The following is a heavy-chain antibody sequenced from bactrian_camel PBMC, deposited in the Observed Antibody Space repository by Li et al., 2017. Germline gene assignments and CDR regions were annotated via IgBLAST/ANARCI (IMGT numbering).Heavy chain of an antibody. CDR1: GATYERNN. V-gene: IGHV3S40*01. Sequence: VQVGGSLRLSCVASGATYERNNMGWIRQVPGKEREGIAVIDSRSGGTLYADSVKGRFTISRDNAKNTVSLTVNSLNSEDTALYYCKSHIKDQFFLSYACRGIRDATYWGQGTQVTVS. D-gene: IGHD1*01. CDR2: IDSRSGGT. J-gene: IGHJ4*01. CDR3: KSHIKDQFFLSYACRGIRDATY.